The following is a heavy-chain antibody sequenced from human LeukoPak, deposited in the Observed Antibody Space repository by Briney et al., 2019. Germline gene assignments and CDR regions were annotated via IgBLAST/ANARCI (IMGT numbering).Heavy chain of an antibody. CDR1: GGTFSSYA. J-gene: IGHJ4*02. CDR3: ARVPDSSGYFDY. V-gene: IGHV1-69*13. CDR2: IIPIFGTA. Sequence: SVKVSCKASGGTFSSYAISWVRQAPGQGLEWMGGIIPIFGTANYAQKFQGRVTITADESTSTAYMELSSLRSEDTAVYYCARVPDSSGYFDYWGQGTLVTVSS. D-gene: IGHD3-22*01.